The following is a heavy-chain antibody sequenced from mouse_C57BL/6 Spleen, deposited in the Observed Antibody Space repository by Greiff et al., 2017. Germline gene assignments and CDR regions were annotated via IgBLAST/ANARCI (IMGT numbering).Heavy chain of an antibody. D-gene: IGHD4-1*01. J-gene: IGHJ4*01. CDR2: ISSGGDYI. CDR1: GFTFSSYA. V-gene: IGHV5-9-1*02. CDR3: TRTGTRVYYAMDY. Sequence: EVHLVESGAGLVKPGGSLKLSCAASGFTFSSYAMSWVRQTPEKRLEWVAYISSGGDYIYYADTVKGRFTISRDNARNTLYLQMSSLKSEDTAMYYCTRTGTRVYYAMDYWGQGTSVTVSS.